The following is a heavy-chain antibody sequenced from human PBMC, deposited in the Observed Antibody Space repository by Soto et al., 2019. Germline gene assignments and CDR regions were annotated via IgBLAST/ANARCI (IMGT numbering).Heavy chain of an antibody. Sequence: QVQLVQSEAEVRRPGSSVKVSCKASGGTFGSNAISWVRQAPGQGLEWMAGIIPIFGTTNNAQKFQGRVTITADESTNTAYMELSSLRSEDTAIYYCAREGYTFGPGAVSAAFDIWGQGTLVTVSS. J-gene: IGHJ3*02. D-gene: IGHD4-4*01. CDR3: AREGYTFGPGAVSAAFDI. V-gene: IGHV1-69*12. CDR2: IIPIFGTT. CDR1: GGTFGSNA.